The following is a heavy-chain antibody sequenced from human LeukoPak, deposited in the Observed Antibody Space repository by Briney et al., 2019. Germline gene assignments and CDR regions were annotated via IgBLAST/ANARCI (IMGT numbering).Heavy chain of an antibody. Sequence: SETLSLTCAVSGGSISSRNWWSWVRQPPGRGLEWIGEIYHSGSINYNPSLRSRVTISVDKSKNQLSLRLTSVTAADTAVYYCARDNGAIRAYYYHGMDVWGQGTTVTVSS. CDR1: GGSISSRNW. V-gene: IGHV4-4*02. CDR3: ARDNGAIRAYYYHGMDV. D-gene: IGHD2-8*01. CDR2: IYHSGSI. J-gene: IGHJ6*02.